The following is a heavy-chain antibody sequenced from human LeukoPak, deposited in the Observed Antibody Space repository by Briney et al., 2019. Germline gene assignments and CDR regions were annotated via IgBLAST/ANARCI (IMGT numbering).Heavy chain of an antibody. CDR2: ISSSSSYK. D-gene: IGHD3-22*01. V-gene: IGHV3-21*04. CDR1: GFTFSSYS. J-gene: IGHJ4*02. CDR3: VRGYNSFDS. Sequence: PGGSLRLSCAASGFTFSSYSMNWVRQAPGKGLELVSSISSSSSYKYHADSVKGRFIISRDNARNSLTLQMNSLRAEDTAVYFCVRGYNSFDSWGQGTLVTVSS.